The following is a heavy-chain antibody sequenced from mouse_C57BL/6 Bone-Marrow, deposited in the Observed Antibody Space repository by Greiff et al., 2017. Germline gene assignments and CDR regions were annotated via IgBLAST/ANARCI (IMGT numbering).Heavy chain of an antibody. CDR3: ARRGYGSSSFAY. CDR2: IYPRSGNT. Sequence: VQRVESGAELARPGASVKLSCKASGYTFTSYGISWVKQRTGQGLEWIGEIYPRSGNTYYNEKFKGKATLTADKSSSTAYMGLRSLTSEDSAVYFCARRGYGSSSFAYWGQGALVSVS. D-gene: IGHD1-1*01. V-gene: IGHV1-81*01. J-gene: IGHJ3*01. CDR1: GYTFTSYG.